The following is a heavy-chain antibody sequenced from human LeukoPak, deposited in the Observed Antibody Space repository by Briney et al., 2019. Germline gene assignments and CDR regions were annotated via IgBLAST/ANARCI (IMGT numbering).Heavy chain of an antibody. Sequence: ESGGSLRLSCAASGFTFSNYGMHWVRQAPGKGLEWVAFIRSDGINKYHADSVKGRFTISRDNSKNTLYLQMNSLRAEDTAVYYCARSESSWYTYFDYWGQGTLVTVSS. D-gene: IGHD6-13*01. V-gene: IGHV3-30*02. CDR2: IRSDGINK. CDR1: GFTFSNYG. J-gene: IGHJ4*02. CDR3: ARSESSWYTYFDY.